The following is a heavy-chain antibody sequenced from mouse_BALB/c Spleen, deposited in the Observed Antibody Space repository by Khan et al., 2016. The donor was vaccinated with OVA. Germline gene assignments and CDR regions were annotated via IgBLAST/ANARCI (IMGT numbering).Heavy chain of an antibody. D-gene: IGHD2-14*01. Sequence: QVRLQQSGAELARPGASVKMSCKASGYTFTSYTIHWIKKRPGQGLEWIGYINPSNGYTNYNQKFKDKATLTTDKSSTTAYLQLSSLTSDDTAVNIYVRDRAYHRSDGWFAYWGQGTLVTVSA. CDR1: GYTFTSYT. V-gene: IGHV1-4*01. J-gene: IGHJ3*01. CDR2: INPSNGYT. CDR3: VRDRAYHRSDGWFAY.